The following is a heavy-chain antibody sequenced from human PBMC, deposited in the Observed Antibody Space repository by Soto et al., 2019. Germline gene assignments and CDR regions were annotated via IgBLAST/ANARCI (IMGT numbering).Heavy chain of an antibody. Sequence: QVQLVESGGGVVQPGRSLRLSCAASGFTFSSYGMHWVRQAPGKGLEWMAVISYDGSNKYYADSVKGRFTISRDNSKNTLYLQMNSLRAEDTDVYYCAKDGVGASPHYWGQGTLVTVSS. J-gene: IGHJ4*02. CDR1: GFTFSSYG. CDR3: AKDGVGASPHY. V-gene: IGHV3-30*18. D-gene: IGHD1-26*01. CDR2: ISYDGSNK.